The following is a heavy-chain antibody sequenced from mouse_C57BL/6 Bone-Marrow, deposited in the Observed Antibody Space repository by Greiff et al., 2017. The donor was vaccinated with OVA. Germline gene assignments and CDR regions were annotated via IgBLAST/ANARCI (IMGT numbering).Heavy chain of an antibody. CDR3: ARGATVVAWDFDY. J-gene: IGHJ2*01. D-gene: IGHD1-1*01. CDR1: GYAFSSSW. V-gene: IGHV1-82*01. CDR2: IYPGDGDT. Sequence: VQLKESGPELVKPGASVKISCKASGYAFSSSWMNWVKQRPGKGLEWIGRIYPGDGDTNYNGKFKGKATLTADKSSSTAYMQLSSLTSEDSAVYFCARGATVVAWDFDYWGQGTTLTVSS.